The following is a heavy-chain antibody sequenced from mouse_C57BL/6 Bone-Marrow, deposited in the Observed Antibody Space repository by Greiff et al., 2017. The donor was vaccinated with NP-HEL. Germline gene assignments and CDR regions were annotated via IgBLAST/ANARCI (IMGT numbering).Heavy chain of an antibody. D-gene: IGHD1-1*01. CDR3: ARSDYYGSSPHWYFDV. J-gene: IGHJ1*03. Sequence: QVQLQQSGAELARPGASVKLSCKASGYTFTSYGISWVKQRTGQGLEWIGEIYPRSGNTSYNEKFKGKATLTADKSSSTAYTELRSLTSEDSAVYFCARSDYYGSSPHWYFDVWGTGTTVTVSS. V-gene: IGHV1-81*01. CDR2: IYPRSGNT. CDR1: GYTFTSYG.